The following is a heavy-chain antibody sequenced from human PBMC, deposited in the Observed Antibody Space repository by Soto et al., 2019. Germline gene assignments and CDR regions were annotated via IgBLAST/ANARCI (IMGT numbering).Heavy chain of an antibody. J-gene: IGHJ4*02. Sequence: QITLKESGPTLVKPTQTLTLTCTFSGFSLSTSGVGVGWIRQPPGKALEWLALIYWDDDKRYSPYLKSRLTITKDTSKNQVVLTMTTMDPVDTATYFCAHIGSAQPYFDYWGQGTLVTVAS. V-gene: IGHV2-5*02. CDR2: IYWDDDK. D-gene: IGHD6-13*01. CDR3: AHIGSAQPYFDY. CDR1: GFSLSTSGVG.